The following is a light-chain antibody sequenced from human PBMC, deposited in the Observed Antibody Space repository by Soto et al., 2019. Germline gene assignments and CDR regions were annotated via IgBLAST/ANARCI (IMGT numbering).Light chain of an antibody. Sequence: EIVLTQSPATLSLSPGERATLSCRASQSVSSYLAWYQQKPGQAPRLLIFDASNRATGIPARFSGGGSGTDFTLTISSLEPEDFAVYYCQHRSIWPVSCGQGTRREIK. CDR3: QHRSIWPVS. J-gene: IGKJ5*01. CDR1: QSVSSY. V-gene: IGKV3-11*01. CDR2: DAS.